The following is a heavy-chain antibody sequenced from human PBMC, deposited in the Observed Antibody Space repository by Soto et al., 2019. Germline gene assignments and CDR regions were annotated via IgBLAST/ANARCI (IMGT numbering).Heavy chain of an antibody. CDR3: AKGVVVATTCFQH. D-gene: IGHD2-15*01. CDR1: GFTFSSYG. Sequence: QVQLVESGGGVVQPGRSLRLSCAASGFTFSSYGMHWVRQAPGKGLEWVAVISNDGSDKYYAGSVKGRFTISRDNSNNTLYLQMDSLRAEDTAVYYCAKGVVVATTCFQHWGQGTLVTVSS. CDR2: ISNDGSDK. J-gene: IGHJ1*01. V-gene: IGHV3-30*18.